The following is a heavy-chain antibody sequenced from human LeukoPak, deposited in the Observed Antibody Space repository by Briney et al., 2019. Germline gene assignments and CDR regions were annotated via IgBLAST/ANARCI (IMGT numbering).Heavy chain of an antibody. D-gene: IGHD6-13*01. Sequence: PSETLSLTCAVYGGSFSGYYWSWIRQPPGKGLEWIGEINHSGSTNYNPSLKSRVTISVDTSKNQFSLKLSSVTAADTAVYYCARFSRRYSSSWYSSRTNYFDYWGQGTLVTVSS. V-gene: IGHV4-34*01. CDR1: GGSFSGYY. J-gene: IGHJ4*02. CDR3: ARFSRRYSSSWYSSRTNYFDY. CDR2: INHSGST.